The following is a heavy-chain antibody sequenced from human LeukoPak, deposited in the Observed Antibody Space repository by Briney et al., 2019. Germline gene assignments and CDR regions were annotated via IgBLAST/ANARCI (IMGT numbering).Heavy chain of an antibody. CDR2: ISGSGGST. D-gene: IGHD3-22*01. CDR1: GFTFSSYA. CDR3: AKRSSISSGYFDF. V-gene: IGHV3-23*01. Sequence: GGSLRLSCAASGFTFSSYAMNWVRQAPGKGLEWVSAISGSGGSTYYADSVKGRFTISRDNSKNTIYLQMNSLRAEDTAIYYCAKRSSISSGYFDFWGRGTLVTVSS. J-gene: IGHJ4*02.